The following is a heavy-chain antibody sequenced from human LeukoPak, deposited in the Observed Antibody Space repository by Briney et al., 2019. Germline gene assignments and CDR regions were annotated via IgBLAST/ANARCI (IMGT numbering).Heavy chain of an antibody. J-gene: IGHJ2*01. D-gene: IGHD2-8*01. CDR1: GGSISSGGYY. CDR3: ALYCTNGTGWYFDL. Sequence: SETLSLTCTVSGGSISSGGYYWSWIRQPPGKGLEWIGYIYHSGTTYYNPSLKSRVTISVDTSKNQFSLKLSSVTAADTAVYYCALYCTNGTGWYFDLWGRGTLVTVSS. V-gene: IGHV4-30-2*01. CDR2: IYHSGTT.